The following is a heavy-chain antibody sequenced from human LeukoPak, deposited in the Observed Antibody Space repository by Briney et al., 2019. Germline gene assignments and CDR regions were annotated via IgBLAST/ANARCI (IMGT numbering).Heavy chain of an antibody. CDR2: IYSSGTT. CDR3: ARDHPPNSSSNYYYYGMDV. CDR1: GGSISGSY. Sequence: PSETLSLTCTVSGGSISGSYWSWIRQPPGKGLEWIGYIYSSGTTRYNPSLKSRVTISVDTSKNQFSLNLSSMTAADTAVYYCARDHPPNSSSNYYYYGMDVWGQGTTVTVSS. V-gene: IGHV4-59*01. D-gene: IGHD6-6*01. J-gene: IGHJ6*02.